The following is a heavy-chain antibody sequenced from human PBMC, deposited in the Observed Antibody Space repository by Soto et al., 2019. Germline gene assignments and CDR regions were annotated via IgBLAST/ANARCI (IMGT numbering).Heavy chain of an antibody. CDR1: GGSISSYY. D-gene: IGHD2-15*01. CDR3: ARDRGGGGV. Sequence: PSETLSLTCTVSGGSISSYYWSWIRQPPGKGLEWIGYIYYSGSTNYNPSLKSRVAISVDTSKNQFSLKLSSVTAADTAVYYCARDRGGGGVWGQGTMVTVSS. V-gene: IGHV4-59*01. CDR2: IYYSGST. J-gene: IGHJ3*01.